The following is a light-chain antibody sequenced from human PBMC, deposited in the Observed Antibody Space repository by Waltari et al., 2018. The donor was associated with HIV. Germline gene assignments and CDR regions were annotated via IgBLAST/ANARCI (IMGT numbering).Light chain of an antibody. J-gene: IGLJ2*01. CDR3: QAWDSSTVV. CDR2: QDN. V-gene: IGLV3-1*01. Sequence: SYELTQPPSVSVSTGQTASIPCSGEKLGDKYACWYQQKPGQSPVLVIYQDNKRPSGIPERFSGSNSGNAATLTISGTQAIDEADYYCQAWDSSTVVFGGGTKLTVL. CDR1: KLGDKY.